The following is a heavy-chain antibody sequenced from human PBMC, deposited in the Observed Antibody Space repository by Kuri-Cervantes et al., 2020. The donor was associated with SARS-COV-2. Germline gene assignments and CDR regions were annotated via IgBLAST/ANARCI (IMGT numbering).Heavy chain of an antibody. V-gene: IGHV3-7*03. CDR2: IKYDGSEI. CDR1: GFTFSDYW. D-gene: IGHD5-24*01. Sequence: GSLRLSCAASGFTFSDYWMTWVRLAPGKGLEWVANIKYDGSEIYYVDSVKGRFTISRDNAKNSLSLEMNSLRAEDTAVYYCAKDLHIEGMDVWGQGTTVTVSS. J-gene: IGHJ6*02. CDR3: AKDLHIEGMDV.